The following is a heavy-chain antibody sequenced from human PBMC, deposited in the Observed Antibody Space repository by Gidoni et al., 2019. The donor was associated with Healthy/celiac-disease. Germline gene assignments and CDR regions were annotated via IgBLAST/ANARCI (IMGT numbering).Heavy chain of an antibody. CDR2: IYSGGST. Sequence: EVQLVESGGGLVQPGGSLRLSCAASGFTVRSNYMSWVRQAPGKGLEWDSVIYSGGSTYYADSVKGRFTIARDNSKNTLYLQMNSLRAEDTAVYYWAGLYYYYYYMDVWGKGTTVTVSS. CDR3: AGLYYYYYYMDV. J-gene: IGHJ6*03. CDR1: GFTVRSNY. V-gene: IGHV3-66*01.